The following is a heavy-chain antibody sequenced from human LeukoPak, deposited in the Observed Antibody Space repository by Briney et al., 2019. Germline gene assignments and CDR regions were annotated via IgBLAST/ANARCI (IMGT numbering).Heavy chain of an antibody. CDR1: GGSISSSSCY. CDR3: ARHSTPAVYYYYYGMDV. Sequence: SETLSLTCTVSGGSISSSSCYWGWIRQPPGKGLEWIGSIYYSGSTYYNPSLKSRVTISVDTSKNQFSLKLSSVTAADTAVYYCARHSTPAVYYYYYGMDVWGQGTTVTVSS. V-gene: IGHV4-39*01. D-gene: IGHD6-25*01. J-gene: IGHJ6*02. CDR2: IYYSGST.